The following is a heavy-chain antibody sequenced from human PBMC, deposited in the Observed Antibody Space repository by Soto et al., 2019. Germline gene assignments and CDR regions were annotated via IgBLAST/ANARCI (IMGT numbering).Heavy chain of an antibody. J-gene: IGHJ6*02. CDR3: ARDQDTVITYYFYGMDV. V-gene: IGHV1-3*01. Sequence: ASVKVSCKASGYTFTNYAMHWVRQAPGQRLEWMGWINAGNGNTKYSQKFQGRVTITRDTSASTAYMELSSLRSEDTAVYYCARDQDTVITYYFYGMDVWGQGTTVTVSS. D-gene: IGHD4-17*01. CDR2: INAGNGNT. CDR1: GYTFTNYA.